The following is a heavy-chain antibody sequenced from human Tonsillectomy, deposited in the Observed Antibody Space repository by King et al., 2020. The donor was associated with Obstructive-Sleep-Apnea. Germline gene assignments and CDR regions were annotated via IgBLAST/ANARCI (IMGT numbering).Heavy chain of an antibody. V-gene: IGHV4-30-4*01. D-gene: IGHD3-22*01. CDR1: GGPIRGGNDY. CDR2: IYYSGST. J-gene: IGHJ3*02. Sequence: LQLQESGPGLVKPSETLSLTCSVSGGPIRGGNDYWGWIRQPPGKGLEWIGYIYYSGSTYYNPSLKSRVTISVDTSKNQFSLNLNSVTAADTAVYYCARDSLGGYYAFDIWGQGTMVTVSS. CDR3: ARDSLGGYYAFDI.